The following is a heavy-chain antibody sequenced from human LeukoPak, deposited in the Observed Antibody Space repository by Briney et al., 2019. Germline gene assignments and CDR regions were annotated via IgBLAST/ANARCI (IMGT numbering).Heavy chain of an antibody. CDR3: ARGRRLNDY. CDR1: GGSFSGYY. CDR2: INHSGST. Sequence: SETLSLTCAVYGGSFSGYYWSWIRQPPGKGLEWIGEINHSGSTNYNPSLKSRVTISVDTSKNQFSLKLSSVTAADTAVYYCARGRRLNDYWGQGTLVTVSS. V-gene: IGHV4-34*01. J-gene: IGHJ4*02.